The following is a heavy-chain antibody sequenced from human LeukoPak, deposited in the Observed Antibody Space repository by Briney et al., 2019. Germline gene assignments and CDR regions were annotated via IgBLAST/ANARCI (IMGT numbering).Heavy chain of an antibody. Sequence: AGGSLRLSCAASGFTFSSYGMHWVRQAPGKGLEWVAVISYDGSNKYYADSVKGRFTISRDNSKNTLYLQMNSLRAEDTAVYYCAKGEGGYDHSYWGQGTLVTVSS. CDR3: AKGEGGYDHSY. V-gene: IGHV3-30*18. CDR2: ISYDGSNK. CDR1: GFTFSSYG. J-gene: IGHJ4*02. D-gene: IGHD5-12*01.